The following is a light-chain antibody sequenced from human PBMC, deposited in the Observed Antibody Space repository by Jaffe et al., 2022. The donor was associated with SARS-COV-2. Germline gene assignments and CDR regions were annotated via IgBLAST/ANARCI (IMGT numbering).Light chain of an antibody. CDR2: AAS. Sequence: DIQLTQSPSFLSASVGDRVTITCRASQGISSYLAWYQQKPGKAPKLLIYAASTLQSGVPSRFSGSGSGTEFTLTISNLQPEDFATYYCQQLNSYPYTFGQGTKVEIK. CDR1: QGISSY. J-gene: IGKJ2*01. CDR3: QQLNSYPYT. V-gene: IGKV1-9*01.